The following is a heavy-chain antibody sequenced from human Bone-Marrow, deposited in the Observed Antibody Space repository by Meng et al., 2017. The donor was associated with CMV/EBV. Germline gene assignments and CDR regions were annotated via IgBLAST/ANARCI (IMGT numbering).Heavy chain of an antibody. CDR1: GFTFSSYA. J-gene: IGHJ6*02. CDR2: ISYDGSNK. V-gene: IGHV3-30*14. Sequence: GESLKIACAASGFTFSSYAMHWVRQAPGKGLEWVAVISYDGSNKYYADSVKGRFTISRDNSKNTLYLQMNRLRAEDTAVYYCARDLRLYGMDVWGQGTTVTVSS. CDR3: ARDLRLYGMDV.